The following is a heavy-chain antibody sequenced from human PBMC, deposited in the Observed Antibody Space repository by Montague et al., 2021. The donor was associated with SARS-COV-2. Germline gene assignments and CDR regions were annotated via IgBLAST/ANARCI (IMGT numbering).Heavy chain of an antibody. CDR2: ISWNSDTI. Sequence: SLRLSCATSGFTFNDYAMHWVRQAPGKGLEWVSGISWNSDTINYADSVKGLFTISRDNAENSLYLQMNSLRAEDTAFYYCAKGSGYFLNYYYMDVWGKGTTVTVSS. V-gene: IGHV3-9*01. CDR1: GFTFNDYA. D-gene: IGHD6-25*01. CDR3: AKGSGYFLNYYYMDV. J-gene: IGHJ6*03.